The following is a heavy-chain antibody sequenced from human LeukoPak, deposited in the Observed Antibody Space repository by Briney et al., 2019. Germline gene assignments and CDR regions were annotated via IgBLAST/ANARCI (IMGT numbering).Heavy chain of an antibody. D-gene: IGHD3-10*01. CDR3: ARTYYGSGSYYDY. V-gene: IGHV1-8*01. CDR2: MNPNSGNT. Sequence: ASVMVSCKASGYTFTSYDINWVRQATGQGLEWMGWMNPNSGNTGYAQKFQGRVTMTRNTSISTAYMELSSLRSEDTAVYYCARTYYGSGSYYDYWGQGILVTVSS. J-gene: IGHJ4*02. CDR1: GYTFTSYD.